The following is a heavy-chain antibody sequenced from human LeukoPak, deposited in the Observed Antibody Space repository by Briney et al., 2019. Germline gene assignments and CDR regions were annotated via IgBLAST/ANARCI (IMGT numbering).Heavy chain of an antibody. V-gene: IGHV1-69*13. J-gene: IGHJ5*02. D-gene: IGHD1-20*01. CDR2: IIPIFGTA. CDR1: GYTITGYY. CDR3: ARDGGNWNVINWFDP. Sequence: SVKVSCKASGYTITGYYMHWVRQAPGQGLEWMGGIIPIFGTANYAQKFQGRVTITADESTSTAYMELSSLRSEDTAVYYCARDGGNWNVINWFDPWGQGTLVTVSS.